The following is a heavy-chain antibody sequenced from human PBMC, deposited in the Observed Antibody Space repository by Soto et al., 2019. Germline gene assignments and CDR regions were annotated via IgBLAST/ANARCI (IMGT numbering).Heavy chain of an antibody. CDR1: GFTFSSYD. D-gene: IGHD4-17*01. J-gene: IGHJ3*02. Sequence: EVQLVESGGGLVQPGGSLRLSCAASGFTFSSYDMHWVRQATGKGLEWVSAIGTAGDTYYPGSVKGRFTISTENAKNSLYLQMNSLRAGDTAVYYCARAAVTTNVGAFDIWGQGTMGTVSS. CDR2: IGTAGDT. V-gene: IGHV3-13*01. CDR3: ARAAVTTNVGAFDI.